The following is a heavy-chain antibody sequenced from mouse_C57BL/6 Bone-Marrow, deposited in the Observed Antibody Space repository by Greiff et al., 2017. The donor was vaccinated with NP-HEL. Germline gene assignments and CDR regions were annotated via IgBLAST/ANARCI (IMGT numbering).Heavy chain of an antibody. Sequence: VQLQQSGPELVKPGASVKISCKASGYTFTDYYINWVKQRPGQGLEWIGWIFPGSGSTYYNEKFKGKATLTVDKSSSTAYMLLSSLTSEDSAVYFCARDGGNSTYGSPWFAYWGQGTLVTVSA. CDR1: GYTFTDYY. CDR3: ARDGGNSTYGSPWFAY. D-gene: IGHD1-1*01. CDR2: IFPGSGST. V-gene: IGHV1-75*01. J-gene: IGHJ3*01.